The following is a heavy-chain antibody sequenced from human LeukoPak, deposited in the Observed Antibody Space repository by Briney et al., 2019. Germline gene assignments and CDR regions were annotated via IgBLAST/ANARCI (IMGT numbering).Heavy chain of an antibody. CDR1: GYTFTGCY. CDR3: ARVGVGAFDY. V-gene: IGHV1-2*02. D-gene: IGHD1-26*01. Sequence: ASVKVSCKASGYTFTGCYMHWVRQAPGQGREWMGWINPNSGGTNYAQKFQGRVTITRDTYASTAYMELSSLRSEEMAVYYCARVGVGAFDYWGQGTLVTVSS. J-gene: IGHJ4*02. CDR2: INPNSGGT.